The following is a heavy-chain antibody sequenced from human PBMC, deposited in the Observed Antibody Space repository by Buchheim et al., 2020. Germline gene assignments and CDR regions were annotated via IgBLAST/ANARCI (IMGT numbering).Heavy chain of an antibody. Sequence: QVQLVESGGGVVQPGRSLRLSCAASGFTFSSYGMHWVRQAPGKGLEWVAVISYDGSNKYYADSVKGRFTISRDNSKNTLYLQMNSLRAEDTAVYYCATPRTLWFRDDGPLDVWGQGTT. CDR3: ATPRTLWFRDDGPLDV. J-gene: IGHJ6*02. CDR2: ISYDGSNK. D-gene: IGHD3-10*01. V-gene: IGHV3-30*03. CDR1: GFTFSSYG.